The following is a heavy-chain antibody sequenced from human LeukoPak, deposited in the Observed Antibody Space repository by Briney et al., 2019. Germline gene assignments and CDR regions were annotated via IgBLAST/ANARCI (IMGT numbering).Heavy chain of an antibody. Sequence: GGSLRLSCAASGFTFSSYWMSWVRQAPGKGLEWVANIKQDGSEKYYVDSVKGRFTISRDKDKKSLYLQMNSLRDEDTAVYYCARDPGRITIFGVVIIDPYYYYGMDVWGQGTTVTVSS. CDR3: ARDPGRITIFGVVIIDPYYYYGMDV. J-gene: IGHJ6*02. CDR2: IKQDGSEK. V-gene: IGHV3-7*01. CDR1: GFTFSSYW. D-gene: IGHD3-3*01.